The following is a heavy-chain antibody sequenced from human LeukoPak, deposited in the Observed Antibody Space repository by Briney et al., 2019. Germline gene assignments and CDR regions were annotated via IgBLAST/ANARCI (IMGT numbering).Heavy chain of an antibody. J-gene: IGHJ6*02. Sequence: SETLSLTCTVSGGSISSSSYYWGWIRQSPGKGLEWIGSIYYSGSTYYNPSLKSRVTISVDTSKNQFSLELNSVTAADTAVYYCASTGDYWRNYGMDVWGQGTTVTVSS. V-gene: IGHV4-39*01. D-gene: IGHD4-17*01. CDR2: IYYSGST. CDR3: ASTGDYWRNYGMDV. CDR1: GGSISSSSYY.